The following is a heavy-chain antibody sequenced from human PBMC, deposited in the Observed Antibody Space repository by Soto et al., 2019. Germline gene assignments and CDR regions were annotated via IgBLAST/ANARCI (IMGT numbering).Heavy chain of an antibody. CDR1: GYPFCGYA. CDR3: ARPSTSYGDYGWSLAY. Sequence: QVQLVQSGAEVKKPGASVKVSCKASGYPFCGYAIGWVRQAPGQGLEWMGWVSAHTGDSGYAQRFQGRVTLTTETSTSTAYMELRGLRSDDTAVYYCARPSTSYGDYGWSLAYWGQGTLVTVSS. J-gene: IGHJ4*02. D-gene: IGHD4-17*01. V-gene: IGHV1-18*01. CDR2: VSAHTGDS.